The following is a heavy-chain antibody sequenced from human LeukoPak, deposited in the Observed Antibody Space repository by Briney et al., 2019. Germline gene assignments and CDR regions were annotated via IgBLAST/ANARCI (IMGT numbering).Heavy chain of an antibody. CDR2: IYYSGST. Sequence: SGTLSLTCTVSGGSISIYYWSWIRQPPGKGLEWIGYIYYSGSTNYNPSLKSRVTISVVTSKNQFSLKLSSVTAADTAVYYCARGDNWFDPWGQGTLVTVSS. J-gene: IGHJ5*02. CDR1: GGSISIYY. CDR3: ARGDNWFDP. V-gene: IGHV4-59*01. D-gene: IGHD5-24*01.